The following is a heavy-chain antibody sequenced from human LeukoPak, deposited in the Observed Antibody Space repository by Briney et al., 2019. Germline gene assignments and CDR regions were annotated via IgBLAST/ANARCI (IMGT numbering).Heavy chain of an antibody. CDR1: GFTFSSYG. CDR3: ARGSQQLLYVTCYMDV. J-gene: IGHJ6*03. Sequence: GGTLRLSCAASGFTFSSYGMSWVRQAPGKGLGWVSAISGSGGSTYYADSVKGRFTISRDNAKNSLYLQMNSLRAEDTAVYYCARGSQQLLYVTCYMDVWGKGTTVTVSS. D-gene: IGHD6-13*01. CDR2: ISGSGGST. V-gene: IGHV3-23*01.